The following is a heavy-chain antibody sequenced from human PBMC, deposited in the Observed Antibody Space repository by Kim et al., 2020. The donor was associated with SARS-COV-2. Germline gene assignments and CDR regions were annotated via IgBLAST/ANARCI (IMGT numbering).Heavy chain of an antibody. Sequence: GGSLRLSCVASGFTFDVYAMHWVRQVPGRGPEWVSFISGDGVTTDYAGSVEGRFTISRDNSKNSLHLQMNSLRPEDAALYFCARALRRFPLGSWGQGTLVTVSS. J-gene: IGHJ4*02. CDR1: GFTFDVYA. CDR3: ARALRRFPLGS. D-gene: IGHD3-3*01. V-gene: IGHV3-43*02. CDR2: ISGDGVTT.